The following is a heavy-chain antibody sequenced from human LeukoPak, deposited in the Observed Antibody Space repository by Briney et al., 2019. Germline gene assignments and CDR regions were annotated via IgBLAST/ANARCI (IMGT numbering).Heavy chain of an antibody. CDR1: GGSISSYY. CDR2: IYTSGST. D-gene: IGHD3-22*01. CDR3: ARASYSYDINGWVPFDY. J-gene: IGHJ4*02. V-gene: IGHV4-4*07. Sequence: SETLSLTCTVSGGSISSYYWSWVRQPAGKGLELIVRIYTSGSTNYNPSLKSRATISGDTSKNQFSLRVSSVTAADTAVYYCARASYSYDINGWVPFDYWGQGTLATVSS.